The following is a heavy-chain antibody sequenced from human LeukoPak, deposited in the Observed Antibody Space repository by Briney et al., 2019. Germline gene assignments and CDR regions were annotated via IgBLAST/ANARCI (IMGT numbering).Heavy chain of an antibody. D-gene: IGHD5-12*01. Sequence: GGSLRLSCAASGFTFSDYYMSWIRQAPGKGLEWGSYISSSGSTIYYADSVKGRFTISRDNAKNSLYLRMNSLRAEDTAVYYCARGATIPGDYYYYGMDVWGQGTTVTVSS. V-gene: IGHV3-11*01. CDR3: ARGATIPGDYYYYGMDV. J-gene: IGHJ6*02. CDR2: ISSSGSTI. CDR1: GFTFSDYY.